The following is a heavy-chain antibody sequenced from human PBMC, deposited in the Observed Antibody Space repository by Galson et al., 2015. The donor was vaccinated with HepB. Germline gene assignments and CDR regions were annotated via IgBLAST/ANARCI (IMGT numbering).Heavy chain of an antibody. Sequence: SVKVSCKGSGFTFIGYHIHWVRQAPGQGLEWLGRINPNGGATTYAQKFQGRDTLTRTTSSKTAYMELTSLKPDDSAVYYCARDLRPTNFGVFTLDYWGQGSLVSVSS. CDR3: ARDLRPTNFGVFTLDY. J-gene: IGHJ4*02. CDR1: GFTFIGYH. CDR2: INPNGGAT. V-gene: IGHV1-2*06. D-gene: IGHD3-3*01.